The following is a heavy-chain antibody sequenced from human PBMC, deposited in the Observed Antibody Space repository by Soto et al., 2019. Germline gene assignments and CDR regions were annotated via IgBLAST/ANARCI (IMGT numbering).Heavy chain of an antibody. CDR2: ISSSSSTI. V-gene: IGHV3-48*01. CDR1: GFTFSSYS. J-gene: IGHJ5*02. D-gene: IGHD3-3*01. CDR3: ARSGLRFLEWLLSAYNWFDP. Sequence: GGSLRLSCAASGFTFSSYSMNWVRQAPGKGLEWVSYISSSSSTIYYADSVKGRFTISRDNAKNSLYLQMNSLRAEDTAVYYCARSGLRFLEWLLSAYNWFDPWGQGTLVTVSS.